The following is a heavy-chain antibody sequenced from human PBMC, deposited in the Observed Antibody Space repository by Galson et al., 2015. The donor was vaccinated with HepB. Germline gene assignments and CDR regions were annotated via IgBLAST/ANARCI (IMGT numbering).Heavy chain of an antibody. V-gene: IGHV3-48*01. Sequence: SLRLSCAASGFTFSSYSMNWVRQAPGKGLEWVSYISSSSTIYYADSVKGRFTISRDNAKNSLYLQMNSLRAEDTAVYYCARVRPPDAFDIWGQGTMVTVSS. CDR3: ARVRPPDAFDI. CDR2: ISSSSTI. CDR1: GFTFSSYS. J-gene: IGHJ3*02.